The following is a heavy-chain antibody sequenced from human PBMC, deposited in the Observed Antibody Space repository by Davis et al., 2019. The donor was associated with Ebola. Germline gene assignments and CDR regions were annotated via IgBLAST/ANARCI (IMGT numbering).Heavy chain of an antibody. CDR1: GFTFSSYW. J-gene: IGHJ4*02. D-gene: IGHD2-15*01. CDR2: IKQDGSEK. V-gene: IGHV3-7*01. Sequence: PGGSLRLSCAASGFTFSSYWMSWVRQAPGRGLEWVANIKQDGSEKYYVNSVKGRFTISRDNAKNSLSLELNSLRAEDTAVYYCARVGGSCYGYWGQGAMVSVSS. CDR3: ARVGGSCYGY.